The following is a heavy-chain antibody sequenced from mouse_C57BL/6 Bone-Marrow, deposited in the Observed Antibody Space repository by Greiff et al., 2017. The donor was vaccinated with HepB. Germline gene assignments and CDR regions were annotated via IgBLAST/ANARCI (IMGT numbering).Heavy chain of an antibody. CDR2: IDPENGDT. CDR3: TTGTTEVATFDY. CDR1: GFNIKDDY. J-gene: IGHJ2*01. V-gene: IGHV14-4*01. Sequence: EVQLQQSGAELVRPGASVKLSCTASGFNIKDDYMPWVKQRPEPGLEWIGWIDPENGDTEYASKFQGQATITADTSSNTAYLQLSSLPSEDTAVYDGTTGTTEVATFDYWGRGTTLTVSS. D-gene: IGHD1-1*01.